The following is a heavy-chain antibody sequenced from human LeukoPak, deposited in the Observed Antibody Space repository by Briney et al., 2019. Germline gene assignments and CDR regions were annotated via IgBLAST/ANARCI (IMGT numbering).Heavy chain of an antibody. CDR3: ARGNSRGDYSYPDA. D-gene: IGHD4-11*01. CDR1: GYSISSGYY. Sequence: SDTLSLTCTVSGYSISSGYYWGWIRPPPGMGLEWIGTLYRSGSTYYTPSLTSRVTTSADASKNQFSLKLRSVAAANTPVYYCARGNSRGDYSYPDAWGKGTTVTVSS. CDR2: LYRSGST. J-gene: IGHJ6*03. V-gene: IGHV4-38-2*02.